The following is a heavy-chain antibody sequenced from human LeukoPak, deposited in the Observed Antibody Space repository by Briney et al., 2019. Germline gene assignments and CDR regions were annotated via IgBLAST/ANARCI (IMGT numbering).Heavy chain of an antibody. CDR2: MNPNSGNT. V-gene: IGHV1-8*01. J-gene: IGHJ6*02. Sequence: GASVKVSCKASGYTFTSYDINWVRQATGQGLEWMGWMNPNSGNTGYAQRFQGRVTMTRNTSISTAYMELSSLRSEDTAVYYCARNWNDGGDYYYYGMDVWGQGTTVTVSS. D-gene: IGHD1-1*01. CDR3: ARNWNDGGDYYYYGMDV. CDR1: GYTFTSYD.